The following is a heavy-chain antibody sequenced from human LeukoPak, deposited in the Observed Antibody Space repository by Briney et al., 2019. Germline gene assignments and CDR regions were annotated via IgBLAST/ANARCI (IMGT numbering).Heavy chain of an antibody. D-gene: IGHD3-22*01. V-gene: IGHV4-61*02. CDR3: AGGVVVYYFDY. Sequence: TLSLTCTVSGGSISSGSYYWSWIRQPAGKGLEWIGRIYTSGSTNYNPSLKSRVTISVDTSKNQFSLKLSSVTAADTAVYYCAGGVVVYYFDYWGQGTLVTVSS. CDR1: GGSISSGSYY. CDR2: IYTSGST. J-gene: IGHJ4*02.